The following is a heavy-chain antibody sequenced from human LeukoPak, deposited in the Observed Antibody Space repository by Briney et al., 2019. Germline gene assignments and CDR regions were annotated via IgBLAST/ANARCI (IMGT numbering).Heavy chain of an antibody. CDR2: IRYDGSNK. J-gene: IGHJ4*02. V-gene: IGHV3-30*02. Sequence: PGGSLRLSCAASGFTFSSYGMHWVRQAPGKGLEWVAFIRYDGSNKYYADSVKGRFTISRDNSKNTLYLQMNSLRAEDTAVYYCAKDFTPFRIYYYFDYWGQGTLVTVSS. D-gene: IGHD1-26*01. CDR1: GFTFSSYG. CDR3: AKDFTPFRIYYYFDY.